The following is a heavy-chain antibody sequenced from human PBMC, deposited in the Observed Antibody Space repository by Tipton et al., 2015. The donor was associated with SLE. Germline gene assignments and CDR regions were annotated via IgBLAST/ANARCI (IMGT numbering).Heavy chain of an antibody. CDR1: GFTFSSYS. CDR2: ISSSSSYI. Sequence: SLRLSCAASGFTFSSYSMNWVRQAPGKGLEWVSSISSSSSYIYYADSVKGRFTISRDNAKNSLYLQMNSLRAEDTAVYYCARDGPPLTIFGVVPNYYYGMDVWGQGTTVTVSS. J-gene: IGHJ6*02. V-gene: IGHV3-21*01. CDR3: ARDGPPLTIFGVVPNYYYGMDV. D-gene: IGHD3-3*01.